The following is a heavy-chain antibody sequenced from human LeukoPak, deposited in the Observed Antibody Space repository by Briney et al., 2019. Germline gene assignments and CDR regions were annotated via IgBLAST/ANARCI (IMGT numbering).Heavy chain of an antibody. CDR1: GFTFSSYG. J-gene: IGHJ4*02. V-gene: IGHV3-30*03. Sequence: GGSLRLSCAASGFTFSSYGMHWVRQAPGKGLEWVAVISYDGSNKYYADSVKGRFTISRDNSKNTLYLQMNSLRAEDTAVYYCARDLGIAAAGRGWLDYWGQGTLVTVSS. CDR2: ISYDGSNK. CDR3: ARDLGIAAAGRGWLDY. D-gene: IGHD6-13*01.